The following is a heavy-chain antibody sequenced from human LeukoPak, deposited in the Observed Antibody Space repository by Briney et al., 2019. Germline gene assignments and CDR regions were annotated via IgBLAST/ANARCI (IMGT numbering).Heavy chain of an antibody. CDR3: AREKKTEWTTGAFDM. J-gene: IGHJ3*02. CDR1: GFIFSTYV. CDR2: MSADGNIK. Sequence: PGGSLRLSCTASGFIFSTYVIHWVRQAPGKGLEWVAVMSADGNIKIYTDSVKGRFTISRDNSKNTLYLEMNSLRAEDTAVYYCAREKKTEWTTGAFDMWGQGTMVIVSS. D-gene: IGHD3-3*01. V-gene: IGHV3-30-3*01.